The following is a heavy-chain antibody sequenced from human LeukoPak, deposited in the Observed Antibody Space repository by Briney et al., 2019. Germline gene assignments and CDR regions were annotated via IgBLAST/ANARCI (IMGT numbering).Heavy chain of an antibody. V-gene: IGHV3-7*04. D-gene: IGHD3-10*02. CDR3: ARGALSSGSHDY. CDR1: GFTLNRYW. Sequence: GGSXRLSCSASGFTLNRYWMRWVRQXPGKGLEWVASIKRDGSDTHYVDSVKGRFTISRDNAKNSLFLQMNSLTAQDTALYYCARGALSSGSHDYWGQGNLVTVSS. J-gene: IGHJ4*02. CDR2: IKRDGSDT.